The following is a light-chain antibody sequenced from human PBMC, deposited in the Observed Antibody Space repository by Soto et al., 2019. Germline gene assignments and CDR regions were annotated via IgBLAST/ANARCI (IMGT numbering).Light chain of an antibody. CDR2: GNS. CDR3: QSYDSSLSVV. CDR1: SSNIGAGHD. J-gene: IGLJ2*01. Sequence: QSVLTQPPSVSGAPGQRVTISCTGSSSNIGAGHDVHWYQQLPGTAPKLLIYGNSNRPSGVPDRFSGSKSGTSASLAITGIQAEDEADYCCQSYDSSLSVVFGGGTKVTVL. V-gene: IGLV1-40*01.